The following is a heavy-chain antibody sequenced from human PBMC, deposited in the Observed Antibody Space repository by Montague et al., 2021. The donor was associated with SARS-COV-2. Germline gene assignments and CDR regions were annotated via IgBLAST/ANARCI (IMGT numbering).Heavy chain of an antibody. CDR1: GDSVSSNSAA. CDR3: ARGGSWLYYFDY. D-gene: IGHD6-13*01. Sequence: CAISGDSVSSNSAAWNWIRQSPSRGLEWLGRTYYRSKWYNDYAVSVKSRIAINPDTSKNQFPLQLNSVTPEDTAVYYCARGGSWLYYFDYWGQGALVTVSS. J-gene: IGHJ4*02. V-gene: IGHV6-1*01. CDR2: TYYRSKWYN.